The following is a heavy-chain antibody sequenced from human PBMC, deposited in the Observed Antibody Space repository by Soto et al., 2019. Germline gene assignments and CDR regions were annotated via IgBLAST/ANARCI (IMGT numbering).Heavy chain of an antibody. Sequence: QSQTLSLTCAISGDSVSSNSAAWNWIRQSPSRGLEWLGRTYYRSKWYNDYAVSVKSRITINPDTSKNQFSLQLNSVTPEDTAVYYCAREISGNDYEIYYYYMDVWGKGTTVTVSS. J-gene: IGHJ6*03. CDR1: GDSVSSNSAA. CDR2: TYYRSKWYN. V-gene: IGHV6-1*01. D-gene: IGHD4-17*01. CDR3: AREISGNDYEIYYYYMDV.